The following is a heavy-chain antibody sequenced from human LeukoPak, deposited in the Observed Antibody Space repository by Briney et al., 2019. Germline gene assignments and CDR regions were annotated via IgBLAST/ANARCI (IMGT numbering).Heavy chain of an antibody. CDR3: ASVVVVPAAIGWFDP. V-gene: IGHV4-39*01. CDR2: IYYSGST. D-gene: IGHD2-2*01. CDR1: GGSISSSSYY. J-gene: IGHJ5*02. Sequence: SETLSLTCTVSGGSISSSSYYWGWIRQPPGKGLEWIGSIYYSGSTYYNPSLKSRVTISVDTSKNQFSLKLSSVTAADTAVYYCASVVVVPAAIGWFDPWGQGTLVTVSS.